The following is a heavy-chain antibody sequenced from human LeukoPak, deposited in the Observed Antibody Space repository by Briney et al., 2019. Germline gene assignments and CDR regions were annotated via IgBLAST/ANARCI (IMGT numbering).Heavy chain of an antibody. J-gene: IGHJ6*04. CDR3: ARGLRYCSGGSCYSEYYYGMDV. Sequence: PSGTLPLTCAVSGGSISSSNWWSWVRQPPGKGLEWIGEIYHSGSTNYNPSLKSRVTISVDKSKNQFSLKLSSVTAADTAVYYCARGLRYCSGGSCYSEYYYGMDVWGKGTTVTVSS. CDR2: IYHSGST. CDR1: GGSISSSNW. D-gene: IGHD2-15*01. V-gene: IGHV4-4*02.